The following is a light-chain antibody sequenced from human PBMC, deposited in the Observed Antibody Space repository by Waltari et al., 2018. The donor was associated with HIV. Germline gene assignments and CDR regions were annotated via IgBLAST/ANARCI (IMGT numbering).Light chain of an antibody. Sequence: EVVLTHPPATLSVSPGKRATPSCWASQNANNYLARYQQKPGQAPRLLIYDASTMATGVPAMFSGSGSGTEFTLTITSLQSEDFAVYYCHQYHNWPPFTFGQGTKLEI. CDR2: DAS. J-gene: IGKJ2*01. CDR3: HQYHNWPPFT. V-gene: IGKV3-15*01. CDR1: QNANNY.